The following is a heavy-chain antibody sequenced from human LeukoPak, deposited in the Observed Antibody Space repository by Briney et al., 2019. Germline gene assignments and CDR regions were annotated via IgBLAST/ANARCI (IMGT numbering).Heavy chain of an antibody. V-gene: IGHV1-2*02. Sequence: ASVKVSFKASGYTFTDYYMHWVRQAPGQGLEWMGWINPNSGGTNCAQKFQGRVTMTTDTSISTAYMEVSRLRSDDTAVYYCARVRIGQQLDKYYYYAMDVWGQGTTVTVSS. J-gene: IGHJ6*02. CDR3: ARVRIGQQLDKYYYYAMDV. CDR1: GYTFTDYY. CDR2: INPNSGGT. D-gene: IGHD6-13*01.